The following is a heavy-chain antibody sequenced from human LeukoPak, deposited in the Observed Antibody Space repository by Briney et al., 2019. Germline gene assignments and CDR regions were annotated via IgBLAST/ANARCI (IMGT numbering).Heavy chain of an antibody. CDR2: VFYTGKT. Sequence: SETLSLTCTVSGGSVSTSDYYSGWIRQSPVKGLDWIGDVFYTGKTNYNPSLRGRATMSIDTSKNQFSLKLTYVTAADTAVYYCARVFDSWGQGTLVTVSS. CDR3: ARVFDS. V-gene: IGHV4-39*07. CDR1: GGSVSTSDYY. J-gene: IGHJ4*02.